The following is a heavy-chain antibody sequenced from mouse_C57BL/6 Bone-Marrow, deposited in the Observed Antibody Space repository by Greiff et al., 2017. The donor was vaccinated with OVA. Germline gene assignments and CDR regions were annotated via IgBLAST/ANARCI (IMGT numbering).Heavy chain of an antibody. D-gene: IGHD2-14*01. V-gene: IGHV1-69*01. Sequence: VQLQQPGAELVMPGASVKLSCKASGYTFTSYWMHWVKQRPGQGLEWIGEIDPSDSYTNYNQKFKGKSTLTVDKSSSTAYMQLSSLTSEYSAVYYCARGGYDGDYYAMDYWGQGTSVTASS. CDR1: GYTFTSYW. J-gene: IGHJ4*01. CDR3: ARGGYDGDYYAMDY. CDR2: IDPSDSYT.